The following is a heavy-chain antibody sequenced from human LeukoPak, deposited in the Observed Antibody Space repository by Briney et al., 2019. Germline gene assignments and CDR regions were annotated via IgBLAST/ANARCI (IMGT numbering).Heavy chain of an antibody. Sequence: SETLSLTCTVSGYSISSGYYWGWIRQPPGKGLEGIGSSYHSWSTYYNVPLKSRVTISVDKSKNSSSLQLSSVTAADTAVYYCASPRGYSYGFDYWGQGTLVTVSS. CDR3: ASPRGYSYGFDY. V-gene: IGHV4-38-2*02. CDR2: SYHSWST. J-gene: IGHJ4*02. CDR1: GYSISSGYY. D-gene: IGHD5-18*01.